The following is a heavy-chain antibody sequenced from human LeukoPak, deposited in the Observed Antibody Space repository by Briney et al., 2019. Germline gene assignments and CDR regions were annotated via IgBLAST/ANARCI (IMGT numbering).Heavy chain of an antibody. D-gene: IGHD5-12*01. V-gene: IGHV3-48*01. CDR3: ARGVGGYDELSSYYYYMDV. J-gene: IGHJ6*03. CDR2: ISSSSSTI. Sequence: GGSLRLSCAASGFTFSSYSMNWVRQAPGKGLEWVSYISSSSSTIYYADSVKGRFTISRDNAKNSLYLQMNSLRAEDTAVYYCARGVGGYDELSSYYYYMDVWGKGTTVTVSS. CDR1: GFTFSSYS.